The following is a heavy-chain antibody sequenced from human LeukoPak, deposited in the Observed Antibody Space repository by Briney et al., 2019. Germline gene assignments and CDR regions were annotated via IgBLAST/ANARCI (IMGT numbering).Heavy chain of an antibody. CDR2: IYHSGST. CDR3: ARSGLPTVAAKFDY. V-gene: IGHV4-38-2*01. D-gene: IGHD2-15*01. Sequence: PSETLSLTCAVSGYSISSGYYWGWIRQPPGKGLEWIGSIYHSGSTYYNPSLKSRVTISVDTSKNQFSLKLSSVTAADTAVYYCARSGLPTVAAKFDYWGQGTLVTVSS. CDR1: GYSISSGYY. J-gene: IGHJ4*02.